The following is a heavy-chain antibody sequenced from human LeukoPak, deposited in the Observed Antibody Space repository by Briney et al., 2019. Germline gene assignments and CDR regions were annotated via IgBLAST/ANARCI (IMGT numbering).Heavy chain of an antibody. J-gene: IGHJ4*02. CDR2: INHSGST. Sequence: KPSETLSLTCAVYGGSFSGYYWSWIRQPPGKGLEWIGEINHSGSTNYNPSLKSRVTISVDTSKNQFSLKLSSVTAADTAVYYCARRTRTYYYDSSGYLPYYFDYWGQGTLVTVSS. D-gene: IGHD3-22*01. V-gene: IGHV4-34*01. CDR1: GGSFSGYY. CDR3: ARRTRTYYYDSSGYLPYYFDY.